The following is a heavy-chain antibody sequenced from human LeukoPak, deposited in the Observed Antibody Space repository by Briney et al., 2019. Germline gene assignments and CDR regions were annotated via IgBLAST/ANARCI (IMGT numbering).Heavy chain of an antibody. D-gene: IGHD2-21*01. V-gene: IGHV4-59*06. J-gene: IGHJ4*02. CDR1: SGSISSYY. CDR2: IYYSGST. CDR3: ARDVSGGATYDY. Sequence: SETLSLTCTVSSGSISSYYWSWIRQHPGKGLEWIGYIYYSGSTYYNPSLKSRVSISVDTSKNQFSLKLSSVTAADTAVYYCARDVSGGATYDYWGQGTLVTVSS.